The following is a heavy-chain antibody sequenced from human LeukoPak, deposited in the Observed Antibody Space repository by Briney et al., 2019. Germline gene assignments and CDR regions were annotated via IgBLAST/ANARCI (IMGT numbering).Heavy chain of an antibody. CDR1: GFTFSSYW. CDR2: IKQDGSEK. V-gene: IGHV3-7*03. Sequence: PGGSLRLSCAASGFTFSSYWMSWVRQAPGKGLEWVANIKQDGSEKYYVDSVKGRFTISRDNAKNSLYLQMNSLRAEDTVVYYCARGGAEGFDWFIGAFDIWGQGTMVTVSS. CDR3: ARGGAEGFDWFIGAFDI. D-gene: IGHD3-9*01. J-gene: IGHJ3*02.